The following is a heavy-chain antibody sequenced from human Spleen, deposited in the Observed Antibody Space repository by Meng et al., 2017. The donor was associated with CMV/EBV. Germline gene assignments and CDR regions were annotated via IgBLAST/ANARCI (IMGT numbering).Heavy chain of an antibody. D-gene: IGHD2-2*01. J-gene: IGHJ5*02. CDR1: GYY. V-gene: IGHV4-34*01. CDR3: ARGGNPRYCSSTSCPRDNWFDP. CDR2: VNHSGST. Sequence: GYYWSWIRQPPGKGLEWIGEVNHSGSTNYNPSLKSRVTISVDTSKNQFSLKLSSVTAADTAVYYCARGGNPRYCSSTSCPRDNWFDPWGQGTLVTVSS.